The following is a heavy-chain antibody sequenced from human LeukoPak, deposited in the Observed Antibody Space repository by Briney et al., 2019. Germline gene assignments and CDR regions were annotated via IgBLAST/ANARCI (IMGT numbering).Heavy chain of an antibody. CDR1: GVTFSSYG. CDR2: ISSDGNDK. V-gene: IGHV3-30*03. J-gene: IGHJ4*02. CDR3: TTKVIRGNRGDDYDD. Sequence: PGGSLRLSCAASGVTFSSYGMHWVRQAPGKGLEWVALISSDGNDKLYGDSVKGRFPISRDDSKSTLYLQMNSLRAEDTAVYYCTTKVIRGNRGDDYDDWGQGTLVTVSS. D-gene: IGHD5-12*01.